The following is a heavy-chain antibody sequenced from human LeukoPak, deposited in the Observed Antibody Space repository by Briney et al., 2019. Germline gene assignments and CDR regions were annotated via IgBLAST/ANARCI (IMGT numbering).Heavy chain of an antibody. CDR3: AKNWELGS. V-gene: IGHV4-4*09. CDR2: TYSSGST. Sequence: SETLSLTCSVSGASINSYYWNWIRQPPGKGLEWIGNTYSSGSTNYNPSLKSRVTISLDTSKNQFSLKMSSVTAADTAVYYCAKNWELGSWGQGTLVTVSS. D-gene: IGHD1-26*01. J-gene: IGHJ5*02. CDR1: GASINSYY.